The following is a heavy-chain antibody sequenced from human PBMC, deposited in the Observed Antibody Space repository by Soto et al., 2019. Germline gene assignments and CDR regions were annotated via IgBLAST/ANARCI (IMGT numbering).Heavy chain of an antibody. CDR3: ARDQDRPQLGGNYYYIMDV. J-gene: IGHJ6*02. D-gene: IGHD3-3*02. Sequence: QVQVEQSGAEVKKPGSSVKVSCKASGGTFSTAAISWVRQAPGQGLEWMGGIMPIFRTADYAQKFQGRVTITADKSTSKAYFELRSLSSEDPAIYYCARDQDRPQLGGNYYYIMDVWGQGTKVNFSS. CDR1: GGTFSTAA. V-gene: IGHV1-69*14. CDR2: IMPIFRTA.